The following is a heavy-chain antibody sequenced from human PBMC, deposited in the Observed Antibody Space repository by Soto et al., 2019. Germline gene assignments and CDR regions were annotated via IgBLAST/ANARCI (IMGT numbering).Heavy chain of an antibody. V-gene: IGHV3-23*01. CDR1: GFTFSSYA. D-gene: IGHD3-22*01. CDR3: AKGAPQYYYDSSGYYDY. CDR2: IKDSGGST. Sequence: ESGGGLVQPGGSLRLSCAASGFTFSSYAMSWVRQAPGKGLEWVSAIKDSGGSTYYADSVKGRFTISRDNFKNTLHLQMNSLRAEDTAVYYCAKGAPQYYYDSSGYYDYWGQGTLVTVSS. J-gene: IGHJ4*02.